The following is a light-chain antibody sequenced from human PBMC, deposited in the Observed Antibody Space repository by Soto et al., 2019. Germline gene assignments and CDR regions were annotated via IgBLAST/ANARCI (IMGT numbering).Light chain of an antibody. CDR1: QSISSY. CDR3: QQSYSNPQLT. J-gene: IGKJ4*01. CDR2: AAS. Sequence: DIQMTQSPSSLSASVGDRVTITCRASQSISSYLNWYQQKPGKAPKLLIYAASSLQSGVPSRFSGSGSGTDFTLTISSLQPEDFATYYCQQSYSNPQLTLGGATKVDIK. V-gene: IGKV1-39*01.